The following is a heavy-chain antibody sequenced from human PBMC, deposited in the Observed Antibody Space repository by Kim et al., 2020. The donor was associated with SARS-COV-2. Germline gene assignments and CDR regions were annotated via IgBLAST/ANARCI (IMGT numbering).Heavy chain of an antibody. D-gene: IGHD6-19*01. CDR3: ARGYSSGWYSDYYYGMDV. V-gene: IGHV3-13*01. CDR1: GFTFSSYD. J-gene: IGHJ6*02. Sequence: GGSLRLSCAASGFTFSSYDMHWVRQAPGKGLEWVSAIGTAGDTYYPGSVKGRFTISRENAKNSLYLQMNSLRAGDTAVYYCARGYSSGWYSDYYYGMDVCGQGTTVTVSS. CDR2: IGTAGDT.